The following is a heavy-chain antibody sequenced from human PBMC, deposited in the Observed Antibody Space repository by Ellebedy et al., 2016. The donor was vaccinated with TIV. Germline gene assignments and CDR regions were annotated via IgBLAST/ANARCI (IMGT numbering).Heavy chain of an antibody. V-gene: IGHV3-72*01. D-gene: IGHD5-24*01. CDR3: ARATGDGYRVDY. Sequence: PGGSLRLSCAASGFTFSDHYMDWVRQAPGKGLEWVGFIRSKAYGGTTQYAASVKGRFTISRDDSKNSLYHQMNSLKTEDTAVYYCARATGDGYRVDYWGQGTLVTVSS. J-gene: IGHJ4*02. CDR1: GFTFSDHY. CDR2: IRSKAYGGTT.